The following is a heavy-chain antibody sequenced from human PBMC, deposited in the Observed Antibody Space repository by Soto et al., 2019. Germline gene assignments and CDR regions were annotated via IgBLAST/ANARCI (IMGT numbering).Heavy chain of an antibody. CDR2: ISNLRDEQ. D-gene: IGHD2-15*01. V-gene: IGHV3-30*03. CDR1: GFTFGAYG. Sequence: TGGSLRLSCIGSGFTFGAYGMHWVRQAPGKGLEEVGVISNLRDEQYYGDSVKGRFTISRDDSRSTLYLQMNSLRRDDTAVYYCARQSGGRSQIDYWGQGALVTVSS. CDR3: ARQSGGRSQIDY. J-gene: IGHJ4*02.